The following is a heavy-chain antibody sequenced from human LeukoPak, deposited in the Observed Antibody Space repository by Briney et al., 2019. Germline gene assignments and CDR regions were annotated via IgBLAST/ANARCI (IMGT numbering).Heavy chain of an antibody. J-gene: IGHJ4*02. CDR2: IKSKPNGGTT. D-gene: IGHD1-14*01. CDR1: GFTFSDAW. V-gene: IGHV3-15*01. Sequence: GGSLRLSCAASGFTFSDAWMNWIRQAPGKGLEWIGRIKSKPNGGTTDHAPPVKGRFTISRDDSRNTLYLQMNSLKTEDTAVYYCATQQGGNPAYWGQGTLVTVSS. CDR3: ATQQGGNPAY.